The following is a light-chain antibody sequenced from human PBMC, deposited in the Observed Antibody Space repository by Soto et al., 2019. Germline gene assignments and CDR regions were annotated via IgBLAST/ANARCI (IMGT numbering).Light chain of an antibody. Sequence: EIVLTQSPATLSLSPGERATLSCRASQSVNSYLAWYQQKPGQAPRLLIYDASNRATGNPARFSGSGSGTDSTLTISSLEPKDFAVYSCHQGGTFGQGTRLEIK. CDR3: HQGGT. CDR1: QSVNSY. CDR2: DAS. J-gene: IGKJ5*01. V-gene: IGKV3-11*01.